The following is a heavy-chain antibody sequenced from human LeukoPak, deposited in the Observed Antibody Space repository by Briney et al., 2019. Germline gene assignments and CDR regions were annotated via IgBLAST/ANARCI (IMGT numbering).Heavy chain of an antibody. D-gene: IGHD3-22*01. CDR2: INHSGST. Sequence: ASETLSLTCAVYGGSFSGYYWSWIRQPPGKGLEWIGEINHSGSTNYNPSLKSRVTISVDTSKNQFSLKLSSVTAADTAVYYCARQSYDSSGYSFDYWGQGTLVTVSS. J-gene: IGHJ4*02. CDR3: ARQSYDSSGYSFDY. V-gene: IGHV4-34*01. CDR1: GGSFSGYY.